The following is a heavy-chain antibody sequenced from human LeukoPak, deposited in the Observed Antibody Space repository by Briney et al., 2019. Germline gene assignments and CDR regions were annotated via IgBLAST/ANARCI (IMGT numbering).Heavy chain of an antibody. CDR1: GFTPSDYW. CDR2: INNDGSIA. Sequence: GGSLRLSCAASGFTPSDYWMPWVRQAPGKGLERVSRINNDGSIATYADSVRGRFTIYRDNAKSTLDLQMHSLRVEDTAVYYCARGYFGPDFWGQGTLVTVSS. V-gene: IGHV3-74*03. J-gene: IGHJ4*02. D-gene: IGHD1-1*01. CDR3: ARGYFGPDF.